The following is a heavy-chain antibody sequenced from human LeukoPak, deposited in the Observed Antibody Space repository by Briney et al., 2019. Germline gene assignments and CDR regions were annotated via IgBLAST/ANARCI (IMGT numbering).Heavy chain of an antibody. Sequence: SETLSLTCTVSGYSISSGYYWGWIRQPPGKGLEWIGSIYHSGSTYYNPSLKSRVTISVDTSKNQFSLKLSSVTAADTAVYYCARGVLGIVATIRYFDYWGQGTLVTVSS. CDR1: GYSISSGYY. J-gene: IGHJ4*02. CDR3: ARGVLGIVATIRYFDY. D-gene: IGHD5-12*01. CDR2: IYHSGST. V-gene: IGHV4-38-2*02.